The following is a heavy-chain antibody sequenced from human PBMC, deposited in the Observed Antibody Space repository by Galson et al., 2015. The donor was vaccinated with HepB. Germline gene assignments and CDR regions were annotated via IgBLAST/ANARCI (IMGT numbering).Heavy chain of an antibody. CDR1: EYTLSELT. CDR2: FDLEDGET. J-gene: IGHJ6*02. CDR3: THSQNFFYRMGA. V-gene: IGHV1-24*01. Sequence: SVKVSCKVSEYTLSELTMHWVRQAPGEGLEWMGGFDLEDGETIYAEKFQGRVTMTEDTSTDTAYMELSSLRSQDTAVYYCTHSQNFFYRMGAWGQGTAVTVSS.